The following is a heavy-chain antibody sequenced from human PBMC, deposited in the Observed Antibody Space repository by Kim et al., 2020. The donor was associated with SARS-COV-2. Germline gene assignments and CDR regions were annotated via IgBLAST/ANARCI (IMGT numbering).Heavy chain of an antibody. V-gene: IGHV3-74*01. D-gene: IGHD2-15*01. CDR2: IKSDGSDT. Sequence: GGSLRLSCEASGFTFSSYWMNWVRQGPGKGLVWVSRIKSDGSDTHYADSVKGRFTISRDNAKNTLHLQLNSLGVEDTAVYYCARGSFQHGFDPWGQGTLVTVSS. J-gene: IGHJ5*02. CDR1: GFTFSSYW. CDR3: ARGSFQHGFDP.